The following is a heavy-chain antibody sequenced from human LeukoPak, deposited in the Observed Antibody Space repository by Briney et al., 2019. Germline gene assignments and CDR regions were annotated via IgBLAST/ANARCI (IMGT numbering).Heavy chain of an antibody. J-gene: IGHJ3*02. D-gene: IGHD2-15*01. CDR2: ISGSGGST. CDR3: ARRSNYCGGGSCSFDI. CDR1: GFTFSRYD. Sequence: GGSLRLSCAASGFTFSRYDMSWVRQAPGKGLEWLSSISGSGGSTYYADSVKGRFTISRDNSKNTLYLQIFSLRAEDTAVYYCARRSNYCGGGSCSFDIWGQGTMVTVSS. V-gene: IGHV3-23*01.